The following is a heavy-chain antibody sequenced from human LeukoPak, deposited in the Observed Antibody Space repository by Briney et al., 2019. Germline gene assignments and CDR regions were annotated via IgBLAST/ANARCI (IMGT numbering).Heavy chain of an antibody. CDR2: IYPGDSDT. V-gene: IGHV5-51*01. CDR3: ARSYCSSGSCYNLNI. D-gene: IGHD2-15*01. J-gene: IGHJ3*02. Sequence: VESLKISCKGSGYSFTNYWIGWVRQVPGKGLEWMGFIYPGDSDTRYSPSFQGQVSISADKSISTAYLQWSSLKASDTAIYYCARSYCSSGSCYNLNIWGQGTMVTVSS. CDR1: GYSFTNYW.